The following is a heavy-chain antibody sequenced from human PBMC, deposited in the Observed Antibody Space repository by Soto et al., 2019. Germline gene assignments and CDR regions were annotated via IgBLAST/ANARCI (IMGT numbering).Heavy chain of an antibody. J-gene: IGHJ4*02. Sequence: GWSLRLSCAASGFTFSSYWMSWVRQAPGKGLEWVANIKQDGSEKYYVDSVKGRFTISRDNAKNSLYLQMNSLRAEDTAVYYCARGPSWAADPYYFDYWGQGALVTVYS. CDR2: IKQDGSEK. CDR1: GFTFSSYW. D-gene: IGHD7-27*01. V-gene: IGHV3-7*03. CDR3: ARGPSWAADPYYFDY.